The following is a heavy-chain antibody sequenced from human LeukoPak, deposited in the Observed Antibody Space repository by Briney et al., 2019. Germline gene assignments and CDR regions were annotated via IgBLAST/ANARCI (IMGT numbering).Heavy chain of an antibody. D-gene: IGHD6-13*01. J-gene: IGHJ4*02. CDR3: ASIAAAVYDY. Sequence: PGGSLRLSCAASGFTFSSYSMNWVRQAPGKGLEWVSSISSSSSYIYYADSVEGRFTISRDNAKNSLYLQMNSLRAEDTAVYYCASIAAAVYDYWGQGTLVTVSS. CDR1: GFTFSSYS. V-gene: IGHV3-21*01. CDR2: ISSSSSYI.